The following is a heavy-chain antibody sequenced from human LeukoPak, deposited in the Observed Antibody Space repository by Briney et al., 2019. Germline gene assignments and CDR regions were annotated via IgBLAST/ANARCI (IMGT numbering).Heavy chain of an antibody. Sequence: GGSLRLSCATSGSTFVDYGLSWVRRAPGKGLEWLCAINYNGAITDYADSVKGRFTISRDSAKNSLYLRMDSLRAEDTALYYCARDRLGPSFSVSHFDLWGQGTLVTVSS. CDR2: INYNGAIT. CDR3: ARDRLGPSFSVSHFDL. CDR1: GSTFVDYG. V-gene: IGHV3-20*04. D-gene: IGHD3-3*02. J-gene: IGHJ4*02.